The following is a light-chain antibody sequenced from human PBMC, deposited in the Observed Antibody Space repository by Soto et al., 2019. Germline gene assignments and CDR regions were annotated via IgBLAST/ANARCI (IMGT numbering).Light chain of an antibody. CDR2: EVT. V-gene: IGLV2-14*01. CDR1: TSDIAGYNY. Sequence: QSALAQPASVSGSPGQSITISCTGTTSDIAGYNYVSWYQQHPGKAPKLLIYEVTSRASGVSHRFSGSKSGNTASLTISGLQAEDEAEYYCNSYTSASFYVLGNGTKVTV. J-gene: IGLJ1*01. CDR3: NSYTSASFYV.